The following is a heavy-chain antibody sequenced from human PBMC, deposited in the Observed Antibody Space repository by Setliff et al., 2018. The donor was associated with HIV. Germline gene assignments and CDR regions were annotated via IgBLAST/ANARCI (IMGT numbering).Heavy chain of an antibody. V-gene: IGHV1-2*06. CDR1: GYTFTGYY. CDR2: INPNSGGT. CDR3: ARVRTDEVRGVYDAFDI. Sequence: ASVKVSCKASGYTFTGYYMHWVRQAPGQGLEWMGRINPNSGGTNYAQKFQGRVTITADEATSTVYMELSSLRSEDTAVFCCARVRTDEVRGVYDAFDIWGQGTMVTVSS. J-gene: IGHJ3*02. D-gene: IGHD3-10*01.